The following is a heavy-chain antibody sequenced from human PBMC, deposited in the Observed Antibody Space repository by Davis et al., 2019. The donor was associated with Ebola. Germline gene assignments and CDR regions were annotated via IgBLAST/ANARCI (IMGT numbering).Heavy chain of an antibody. CDR3: ARVDYDFWSGYSIWFDP. CDR1: GGSISSGGYY. V-gene: IGHV4-31*03. CDR2: IYYSGST. J-gene: IGHJ5*02. Sequence: SETLSLTCTVSGGSISSGGYYWSWIRQHPGKGLEWIGYIYYSGSTYYNPSLKSRVTISVDTSKNQFSLKLSSVTAADTAVYYCARVDYDFWSGYSIWFDPWGQGTLVTVSS. D-gene: IGHD3-3*01.